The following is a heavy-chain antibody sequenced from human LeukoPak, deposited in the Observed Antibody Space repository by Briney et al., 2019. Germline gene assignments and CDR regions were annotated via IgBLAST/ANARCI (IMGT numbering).Heavy chain of an antibody. CDR2: ISYDGSNK. D-gene: IGHD1-26*01. J-gene: IGHJ4*02. CDR3: ARAFGSYSGSYFDY. Sequence: GGSLRLSCAASGFTFSSYPMHWVRQAPGKGLEWVTVISYDGSNKYYADSVKGRFTISRDNSKNALYLQMNSLGAEDTAVYYCARAFGSYSGSYFDYWGQGTLVTVSS. V-gene: IGHV3-30-3*01. CDR1: GFTFSSYP.